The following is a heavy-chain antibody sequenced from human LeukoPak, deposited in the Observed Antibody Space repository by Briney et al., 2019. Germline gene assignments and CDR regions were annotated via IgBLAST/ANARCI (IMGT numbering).Heavy chain of an antibody. J-gene: IGHJ6*03. CDR2: INPNSGDT. CDR1: GYTFTGYY. CDR3: ARDPYYYDSSGYYQNYYYYMDV. D-gene: IGHD3-22*01. Sequence: GASVKVSCKASGYTFTGYYMHWVRQAPGQGLEWMGRINPNSGDTNYAQKFQGRVTMTRDTSISTAYMELSRLRSDDTAVYYCARDPYYYDSSGYYQNYYYYMDVWGKGTTVTVSS. V-gene: IGHV1-2*06.